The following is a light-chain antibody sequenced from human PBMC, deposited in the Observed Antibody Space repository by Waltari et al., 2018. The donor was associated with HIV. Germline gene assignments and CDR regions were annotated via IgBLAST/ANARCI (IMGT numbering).Light chain of an antibody. J-gene: IGLJ1*01. V-gene: IGLV2-14*01. CDR3: SSYTSSSTYV. Sequence: QSALTQPASVSGSPGQSITIPCTGTSSDVGGKNHVSWYQQHPGKAPKLMIYEVSNRPSGVSNRFSGSKSGNTASLTISGLQAEDEADYYCSSYTSSSTYVFGTGTKVTVL. CDR1: SSDVGGKNH. CDR2: EVS.